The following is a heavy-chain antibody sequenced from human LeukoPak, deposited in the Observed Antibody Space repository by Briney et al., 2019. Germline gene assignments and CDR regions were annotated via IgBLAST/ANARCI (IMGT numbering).Heavy chain of an antibody. CDR2: NNHSGST. Sequence: PSETLSLTCAVYGGSFSGYYWSWIRHPPGKGLESIGENNHSGSTNYNPSLKSRVTISVDTSKNQFSLKLSSVTAADTAVYYCARGGSGWYASYNWFDPWGQGTLVTVSS. V-gene: IGHV4-34*01. D-gene: IGHD6-19*01. CDR3: ARGGSGWYASYNWFDP. CDR1: GGSFSGYY. J-gene: IGHJ5*02.